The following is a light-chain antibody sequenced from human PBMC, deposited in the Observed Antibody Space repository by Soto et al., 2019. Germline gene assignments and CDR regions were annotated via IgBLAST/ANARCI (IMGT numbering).Light chain of an antibody. J-gene: IGKJ5*01. V-gene: IGKV3-20*01. CDR2: GAS. Sequence: EIVLTQSPGTLSLSPGETATLSCRASQSVGSTHLAWYQQEPGQAPRLLIFGASSRATGIPDRFSGSGSGTDFSLTIRGLKPEDFAVYYCQQYRMSPNTFGQGTRLEIK. CDR3: QQYRMSPNT. CDR1: QSVGSTH.